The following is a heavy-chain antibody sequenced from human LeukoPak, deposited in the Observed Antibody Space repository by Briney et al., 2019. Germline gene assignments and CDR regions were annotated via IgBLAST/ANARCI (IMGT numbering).Heavy chain of an antibody. J-gene: IGHJ4*02. CDR2: VRNDGGDK. V-gene: IGHV3-30*02. CDR3: AKHYYGSGSQKYYFDY. D-gene: IGHD3-10*01. Sequence: GGSLRLSCAASGFIFSDYGMHWVRQAPGKGLEWVTMVRNDGGDKYYADSVRGRFTISRDNSKNTLYLQMNSLGPEDTAVYYCAKHYYGSGSQKYYFDYWGQGTPVTVSS. CDR1: GFIFSDYG.